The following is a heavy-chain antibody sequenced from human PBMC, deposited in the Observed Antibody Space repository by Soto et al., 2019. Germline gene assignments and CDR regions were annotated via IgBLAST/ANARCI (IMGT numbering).Heavy chain of an antibody. CDR3: ARDLRGYCSSTSCYAFHYFDY. J-gene: IGHJ4*02. Sequence: EVQLVESGGGLVQPGGSLRLSCAASGFTFSSYWMHWVRQAPGKGLVWVSRIYSDGSSTSYADSVKGRFTISRDNAKNTLYLQVNSRIAEDTAVYYCARDLRGYCSSTSCYAFHYFDYWGQGTLVTVSS. CDR2: IYSDGSST. V-gene: IGHV3-74*01. D-gene: IGHD2-2*01. CDR1: GFTFSSYW.